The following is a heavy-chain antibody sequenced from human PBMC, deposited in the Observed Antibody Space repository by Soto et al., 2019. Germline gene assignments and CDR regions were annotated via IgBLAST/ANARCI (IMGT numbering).Heavy chain of an antibody. J-gene: IGHJ3*02. CDR1: GGAFSGYH. V-gene: IGHV4-34*01. D-gene: IGHD4-17*01. Sequence: SETLSLTCGVYGGAFSGYHWSWIRQAPGKGLEWIGEINQSGSTNYSPSLKSRVTISVDTSKNQFSLKLSSVTAADTAVYYCARAPTFYGGKSGDAFDIWGQGTMVTVSS. CDR2: INQSGST. CDR3: ARAPTFYGGKSGDAFDI.